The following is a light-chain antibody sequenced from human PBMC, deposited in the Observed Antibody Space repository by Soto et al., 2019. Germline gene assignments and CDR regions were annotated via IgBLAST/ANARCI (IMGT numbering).Light chain of an antibody. V-gene: IGKV3-15*01. Sequence: EIVMTQSPATLSVSPWERATLSCRASHSVSSDLAWYQQKPGQATRLLIYGASTRAIGIPARFSGSGSGTEFTLTISSLQSEDFAVYYCQQYNNWPPTFGQGTRLEIK. CDR3: QQYNNWPPT. J-gene: IGKJ5*01. CDR1: HSVSSD. CDR2: GAS.